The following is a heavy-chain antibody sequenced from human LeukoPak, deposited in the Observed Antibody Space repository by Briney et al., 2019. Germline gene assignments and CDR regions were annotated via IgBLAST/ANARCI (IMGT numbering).Heavy chain of an antibody. Sequence: SETLSLTCTVSGYSISSGYYWGWIRQPPGKGLEWIGNIYHSGSTYYNPSLKSRVTISVDTSKNQFSLKLSSVTAADTAVYYCARIAGSNAFYYYYYYMDVWGKGTTVTVSS. CDR3: ARIAGSNAFYYYYYYMDV. V-gene: IGHV4-38-2*02. D-gene: IGHD2-21*01. CDR2: IYHSGST. J-gene: IGHJ6*03. CDR1: GYSISSGYY.